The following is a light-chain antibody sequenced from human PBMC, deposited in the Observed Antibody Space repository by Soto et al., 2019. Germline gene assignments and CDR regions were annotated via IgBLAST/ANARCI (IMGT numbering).Light chain of an antibody. CDR3: RQYGNSPDT. J-gene: IGKJ2*01. CDR1: QSVSSSY. CDR2: VAS. V-gene: IGKV3-20*01. Sequence: EIVLTQSPGTLSSSPGERATLSCRASQSVSSSYLAWYQQKPGQAPRLLIYVASSRATGIPDRCSSSGSGTAVTLTISSLEPEDFAVYYCRQYGNSPDTFGQGTKLEIK.